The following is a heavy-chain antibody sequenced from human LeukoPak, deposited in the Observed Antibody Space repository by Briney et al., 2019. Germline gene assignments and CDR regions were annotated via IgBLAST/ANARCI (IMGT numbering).Heavy chain of an antibody. Sequence: GGSLRLSCAASGFTFSDYYMSWIRQAPGKGLEWVSYISSSGSTKYYADSVKGRFTISRDNAKNSYLQMNSLRAEDTAVYYCARDGHAYGRGSPHYWGQGTLVTVSS. J-gene: IGHJ4*02. D-gene: IGHD3-10*01. CDR2: ISSSGSTK. CDR1: GFTFSDYY. CDR3: ARDGHAYGRGSPHY. V-gene: IGHV3-11*01.